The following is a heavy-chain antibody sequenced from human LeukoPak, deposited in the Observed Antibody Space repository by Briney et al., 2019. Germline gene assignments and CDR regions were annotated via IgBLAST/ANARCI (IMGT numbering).Heavy chain of an antibody. D-gene: IGHD3-22*01. Sequence: PSETLSLTCTVSGGSISGSSYYWGWIRQPPGKGLEWIGSIYYSGSTYYNPSLKSRVTISVDTSKNQFSLKLSSVTAADTAVYYCARAYYYDSSGYYYRRGPFDYWGQGTLVTVSS. CDR2: IYYSGST. CDR1: GGSISGSSYY. CDR3: ARAYYYDSSGYYYRRGPFDY. V-gene: IGHV4-39*01. J-gene: IGHJ4*02.